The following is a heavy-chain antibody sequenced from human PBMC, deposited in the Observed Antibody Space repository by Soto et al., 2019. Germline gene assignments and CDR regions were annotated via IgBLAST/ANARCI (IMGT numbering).Heavy chain of an antibody. CDR3: ARGWRLLRLLDGYIQDNFDY. Sequence: GASVKVSCKASGYTFTGYYMHWVRQAPGQGLEWMGWINPNSGGTNYAQKFQGWVTMTRDTSISTAYMELSRLRSDDTAVYYCARGWRLLRLLDGYIQDNFDYWGQGTLVPVS. V-gene: IGHV1-2*04. CDR2: INPNSGGT. D-gene: IGHD3-3*01. J-gene: IGHJ4*02. CDR1: GYTFTGYY.